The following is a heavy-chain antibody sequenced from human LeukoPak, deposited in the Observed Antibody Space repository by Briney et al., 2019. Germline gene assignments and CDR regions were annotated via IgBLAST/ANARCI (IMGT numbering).Heavy chain of an antibody. J-gene: IGHJ4*02. D-gene: IGHD1-26*01. Sequence: GGSLRLSCAASGFTFSSYEMNWVRQAPGKGLEWVANIKQDGTERNYVDSVRGRFTISRDNAKNSLYLQMNSLRVDDTAVYYCGREVIAGATTDYWGQGVLVAVSP. CDR1: GFTFSSYE. CDR3: GREVIAGATTDY. CDR2: IKQDGTER. V-gene: IGHV3-7*01.